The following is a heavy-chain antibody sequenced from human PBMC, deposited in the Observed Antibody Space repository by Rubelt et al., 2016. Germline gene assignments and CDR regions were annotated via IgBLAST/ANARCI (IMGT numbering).Heavy chain of an antibody. V-gene: IGHV4-34*01. D-gene: IGHD3-3*01. CDR1: GGSFSGYY. Sequence: QVQLQQWGAGLLKPSETLSLTCAVYGGSFSGYYWSWIRQPPGKGLEWIGEINHSGSTNYNPSLKSRVTISVDTSKNQFSLKLSSVTAADTAVYYCARGETYEFWSGNNYGMDVWGQGTTVTVSS. J-gene: IGHJ6*02. CDR2: INHSGST. CDR3: ARGETYEFWSGNNYGMDV.